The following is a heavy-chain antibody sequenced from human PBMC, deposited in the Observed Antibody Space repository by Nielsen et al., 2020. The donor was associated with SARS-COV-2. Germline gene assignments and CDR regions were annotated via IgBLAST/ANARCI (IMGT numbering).Heavy chain of an antibody. J-gene: IGHJ5*02. CDR3: ARVGNDILTGYYT. CDR1: GDSITSGSFY. Sequence: SETLSLTCTVSGDSITSGSFYWGWIRQPPGKGLEWIGSIYYSGNTYYNPPLKSRVTISVDTSKNQFSLKLSSVTAADTAVYYCARVGNDILTGYYTWGQGTLVTVSS. CDR2: IYYSGNT. D-gene: IGHD3-9*01. V-gene: IGHV4-39*07.